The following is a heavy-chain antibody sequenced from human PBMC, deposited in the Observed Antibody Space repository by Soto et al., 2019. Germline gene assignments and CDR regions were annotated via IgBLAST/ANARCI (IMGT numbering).Heavy chain of an antibody. CDR3: ARDTYYYDSSDHFSDDAFDI. J-gene: IGHJ3*02. CDR2: ISNDGSST. D-gene: IGHD3-22*01. V-gene: IGHV3-74*01. CDR1: GFTSSSYW. Sequence: EVQLVESGGGLVQPGGSLRLSCAASGFTSSSYWIHWVRQAPGKGLVWVSRISNDGSSTNYADSVKGRCTISRDNAKNTVYLQMNSLRAEDTAVYYCARDTYYYDSSDHFSDDAFDIWGQGTMVTVSS.